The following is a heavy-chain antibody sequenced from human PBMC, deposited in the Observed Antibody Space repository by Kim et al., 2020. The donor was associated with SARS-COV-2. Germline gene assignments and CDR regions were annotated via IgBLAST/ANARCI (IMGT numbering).Heavy chain of an antibody. CDR2: IYPGDSDT. CDR1: GYSFTNYW. J-gene: IGHJ6*03. V-gene: IGHV5-51*01. Sequence: GESLKISCKGSGYSFTNYWIGWVRQMPGKGPEWMGIIYPGDSDTRYSPSFQGQVTISADKSISTAYLQWSSLKASDTAMYYCARLIGYYYYYMDVWGKGTTVTVSS. D-gene: IGHD2-15*01. CDR3: ARLIGYYYYYMDV.